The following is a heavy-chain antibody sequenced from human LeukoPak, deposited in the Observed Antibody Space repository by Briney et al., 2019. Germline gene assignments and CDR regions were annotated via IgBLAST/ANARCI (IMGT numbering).Heavy chain of an antibody. CDR2: IWYGGSNK. V-gene: IGHV3-30*02. Sequence: PGGPLRLSCAASGFTFSRYGKHWVPQAPGRALEWVAFIWYGGSNKYYADSVKGRFTISRDNSKNTLYLQMNSLRAEDTAVYYCAKFAGYGSGSYPSQDYYYYGMDVWGQGTTVTVSS. J-gene: IGHJ6*02. CDR3: AKFAGYGSGSYPSQDYYYYGMDV. D-gene: IGHD3-10*01. CDR1: GFTFSRYG.